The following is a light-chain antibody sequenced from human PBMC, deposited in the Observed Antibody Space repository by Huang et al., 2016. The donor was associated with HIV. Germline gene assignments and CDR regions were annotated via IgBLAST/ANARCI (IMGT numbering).Light chain of an antibody. CDR1: RDISTF. V-gene: IGKV1-27*01. Sequence: MTQSPPSLSASIGDRVTLTCRASRDISTFLAWYQQNPGKTPRLLIYAASILPSGVPSQFSGGGSGTNFTLTVSSLQPEDVANYYCQKYDSAPRTCGQGTKLEL. J-gene: IGKJ1*01. CDR3: QKYDSAPRT. CDR2: AAS.